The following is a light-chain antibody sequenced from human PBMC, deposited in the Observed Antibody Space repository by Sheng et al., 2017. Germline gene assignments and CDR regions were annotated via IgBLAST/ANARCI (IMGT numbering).Light chain of an antibody. CDR3: QHYGGSPRRI. CDR1: QSVVNNY. V-gene: IGKV3-20*01. J-gene: IGKJ5*01. CDR2: EAS. Sequence: EIVLTQSPGTLSLSPGERATLSCRASQSVVNNYLGWHQQKPGQAPRLLIYEASRRVTGIPDRFSGSGSGTDFTLTINRLEPEDFAVYYCQHYGGSPRRIFGQGTRLEIK.